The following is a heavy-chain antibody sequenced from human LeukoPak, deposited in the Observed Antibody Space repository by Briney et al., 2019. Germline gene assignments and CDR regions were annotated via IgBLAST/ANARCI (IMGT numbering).Heavy chain of an antibody. J-gene: IGHJ3*02. CDR3: ARGPRLADAFDI. CDR1: GFTFSSYS. CDR2: ISSSSSYI. V-gene: IGHV3-21*01. Sequence: PGGSLRLSCAASGFTFSSYSMNWVRQAPGKGLEWVSSISSSSSYIYYADSVKGRFTISRDNAKNSLYLQMNSLRAEDTAVYYCARGPRLADAFDIWGQGTMVTVSS. D-gene: IGHD6-19*01.